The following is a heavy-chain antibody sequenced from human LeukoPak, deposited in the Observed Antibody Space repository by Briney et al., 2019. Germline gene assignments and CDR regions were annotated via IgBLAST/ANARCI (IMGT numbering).Heavy chain of an antibody. CDR2: ITDAVGST. Sequence: GGSLRLSCAASGFTFSSSSISWVRQAPGKGLEWVSAITDAVGSTHYADSVKGRFTISSDNSKNTVYLQMNSLRPEDTAVYYCARGVPYASWSGPHYSDYWGQGTLVTVSS. CDR3: ARGVPYASWSGPHYSDY. CDR1: GFTFSSSS. V-gene: IGHV3-23*01. J-gene: IGHJ4*02. D-gene: IGHD3-3*01.